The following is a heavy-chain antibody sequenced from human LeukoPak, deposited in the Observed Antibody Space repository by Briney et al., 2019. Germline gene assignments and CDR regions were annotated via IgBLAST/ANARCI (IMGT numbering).Heavy chain of an antibody. D-gene: IGHD2-2*01. CDR2: ISGSGGST. J-gene: IGHJ5*02. CDR1: GFTFSSYA. CDR3: AKDSIVVVPAARYNWFDP. Sequence: GGSLRLSCAASGFTFSSYAMSWVRQAPGKGLEWVSAISGSGGSTYYADSVKGRFTVSRDNSKNTLYLQMNSLRAEDTAVYYCAKDSIVVVPAARYNWFDPWGQGTLVTVSS. V-gene: IGHV3-23*01.